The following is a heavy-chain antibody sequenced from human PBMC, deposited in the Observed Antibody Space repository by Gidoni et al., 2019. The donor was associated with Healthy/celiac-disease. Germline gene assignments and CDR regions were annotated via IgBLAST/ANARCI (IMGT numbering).Heavy chain of an antibody. CDR3: AKVGYSGYDYYYYYYMDV. Sequence: QVQLVESGGGVVQPGGPLRRSCAASGFTFSSYGMHWVRQAPGKGLEWVSFILYDGSNKYYADSVKGRFTISRDNSKNTLYLQMNSLRAEYTAVYYCAKVGYSGYDYYYYYYMDVWGKGTTVTVSS. CDR1: GFTFSSYG. V-gene: IGHV3-30*02. CDR2: ILYDGSNK. J-gene: IGHJ6*03. D-gene: IGHD5-12*01.